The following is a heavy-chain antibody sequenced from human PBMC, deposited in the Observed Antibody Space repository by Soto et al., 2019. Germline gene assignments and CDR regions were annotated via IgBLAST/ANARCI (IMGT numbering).Heavy chain of an antibody. J-gene: IGHJ4*02. CDR1: GFSLTTSGVG. V-gene: IGHV2-5*02. CDR2: IYWDDDK. Sequence: QITLNESGPTLVKPTQTLTLTCTFSGFSLTTSGVGVGWIRQSPGKAPEWLALIYWDDDKRYSPSLKSRLTITKATSKNQVVLTMANLDPADTATYYCAHRVLRTVFGLVTTTAIYFDFWGQGTPVAVSS. D-gene: IGHD3-3*01. CDR3: AHRVLRTVFGLVTTTAIYFDF.